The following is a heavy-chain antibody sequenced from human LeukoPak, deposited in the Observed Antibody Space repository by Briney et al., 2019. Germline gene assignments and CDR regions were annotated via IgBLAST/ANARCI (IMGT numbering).Heavy chain of an antibody. CDR2: ISSSGSTI. CDR1: GFTFSSYE. V-gene: IGHV3-48*03. Sequence: GGSLRLSCAASGFTFSSYEMNWVRQAPGKGLEWVSYISSSGSTIYYADSVKGRFTISRDNAKNSLYLQMNSLRAEDTAVYYCARDPLDDSSGYQPDPRGQGALVTASS. J-gene: IGHJ5*02. D-gene: IGHD3-22*01. CDR3: ARDPLDDSSGYQPDP.